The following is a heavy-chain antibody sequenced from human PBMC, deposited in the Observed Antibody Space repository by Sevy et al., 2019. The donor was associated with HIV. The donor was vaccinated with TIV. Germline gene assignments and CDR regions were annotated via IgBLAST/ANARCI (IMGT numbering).Heavy chain of an antibody. V-gene: IGHV4-38-2*02. D-gene: IGHD3-10*01. CDR1: GFSVSSDNY. CDR2: SYHSGTT. J-gene: IGHJ2*01. Sequence: SETLSLTCTVSGFSVSSDNYWGWLRQSPGKGLQWIGSSYHSGTTYYNSSLNSRVTISVDTSRNRFSLRLNSVTVADTALYFCTREGRVFYGSGTYYNDWYFDLWGRGTLVTVSS. CDR3: TREGRVFYGSGTYYNDWYFDL.